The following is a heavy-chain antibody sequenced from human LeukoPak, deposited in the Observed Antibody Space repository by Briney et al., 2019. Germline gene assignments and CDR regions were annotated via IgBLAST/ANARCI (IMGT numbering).Heavy chain of an antibody. CDR3: ARFGIVGATSEITLAIDY. CDR2: ISYDGSNK. D-gene: IGHD1-26*01. J-gene: IGHJ4*02. V-gene: IGHV3-30*04. Sequence: GGSLRLSCAASGFTFSSYAMHWVRQAPGKGLEWVAVISYDGSNKYYADSVKGRFTISRDNSKNTLYLQMNSLRAEDTAVYYCARFGIVGATSEITLAIDYWGQGTLVTVSS. CDR1: GFTFSSYA.